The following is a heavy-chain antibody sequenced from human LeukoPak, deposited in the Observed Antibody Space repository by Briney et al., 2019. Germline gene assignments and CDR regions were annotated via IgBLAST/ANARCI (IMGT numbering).Heavy chain of an antibody. J-gene: IGHJ6*02. CDR1: GFTFSSYW. Sequence: GGSLRLSCAASGFTFSSYWMSWVRQAPGKGLEWVANIKQDGSEKYYVDSVKGRFTISRDNAKNSLYLQMNSLRAEDTAVYYCARGYCSSTSCWVGQSYYYYYGMDVWGQGTTVTVSS. V-gene: IGHV3-7*01. CDR2: IKQDGSEK. CDR3: ARGYCSSTSCWVGQSYYYYYGMDV. D-gene: IGHD2-2*01.